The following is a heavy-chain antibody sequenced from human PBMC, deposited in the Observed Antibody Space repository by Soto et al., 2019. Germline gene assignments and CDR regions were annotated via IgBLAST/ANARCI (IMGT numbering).Heavy chain of an antibody. Sequence: SETLSLTCAVYGGTLSGYFWSWIRQPPGKGLERIGEINSSGGTNYNPSLTTGVSISEDTSKNQFSLKLSSVTAADTAVYYCARAGFYGPYDAFDIWGQGTMVTVSS. J-gene: IGHJ3*02. CDR2: INSSGGT. D-gene: IGHD3-10*01. V-gene: IGHV4-34*01. CDR3: ARAGFYGPYDAFDI. CDR1: GGTLSGYF.